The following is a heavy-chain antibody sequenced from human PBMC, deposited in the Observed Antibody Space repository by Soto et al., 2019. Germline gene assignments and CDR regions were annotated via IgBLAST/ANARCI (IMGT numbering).Heavy chain of an antibody. CDR3: AREGYSYGYVIAFDI. V-gene: IGHV4-34*01. J-gene: IGHJ3*02. Sequence: QVQLQQWGAGLLKPSETPSLTCAVYGGSFSGYYWSWIRQPPGKGLEWIGEINHSGSTNYNPSLKSRVTISVDTSKNQFSLKLSSVTAADTAVYYCAREGYSYGYVIAFDIWGQGTMVTVSS. CDR2: INHSGST. D-gene: IGHD5-18*01. CDR1: GGSFSGYY.